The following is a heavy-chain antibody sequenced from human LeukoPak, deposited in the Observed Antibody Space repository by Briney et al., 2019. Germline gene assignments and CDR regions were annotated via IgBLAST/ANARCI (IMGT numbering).Heavy chain of an antibody. V-gene: IGHV4-61*01. CDR3: ARDNWNDDFLDY. Sequence: SETLSLTCTVSGGSISSSSYYWGWIRQPPGKGLEWIGYIYYSGSTNYNPSLKSRVTISVDTSKNQFSLKLSSVTAADTAVYYCARDNWNDDFLDYWGQGTLVTVSS. CDR2: IYYSGST. CDR1: GGSISSSSYY. D-gene: IGHD1-20*01. J-gene: IGHJ4*02.